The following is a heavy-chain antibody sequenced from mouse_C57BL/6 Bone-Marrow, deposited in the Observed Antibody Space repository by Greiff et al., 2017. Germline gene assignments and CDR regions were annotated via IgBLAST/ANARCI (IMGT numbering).Heavy chain of an antibody. CDR1: GYTFTDYY. Sequence: EVKVVESGPVLVKPGASVKMSCKASGYTFTDYYMNWVKQSHGKSLEWIGVINPYNGGTSYNQKFKGKATLTVDKSSSTAYMELNSLTSEDSAVYYCEIEGTMVTTGFAYWGQGTLVTVSA. D-gene: IGHD2-2*01. V-gene: IGHV1-19*01. CDR2: INPYNGGT. CDR3: EIEGTMVTTGFAY. J-gene: IGHJ3*01.